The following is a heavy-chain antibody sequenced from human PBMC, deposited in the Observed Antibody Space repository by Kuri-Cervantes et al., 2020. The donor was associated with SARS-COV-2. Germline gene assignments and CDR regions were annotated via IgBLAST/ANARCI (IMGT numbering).Heavy chain of an antibody. CDR2: IYHSGST. J-gene: IGHJ5*02. D-gene: IGHD6-25*01. CDR1: GGSISSHY. CDR3: ARAGSVNNWFDP. V-gene: IGHV4-59*08. Sequence: SETLSLTCTVSGGSISSHYWNWIRQPPGKGLEWFGYIYHSGSTYYNPSLKSRVTISVDTSKNQFSLKLSSVTAADTAVYYCARAGSVNNWFDPWGQGTLVTVSS.